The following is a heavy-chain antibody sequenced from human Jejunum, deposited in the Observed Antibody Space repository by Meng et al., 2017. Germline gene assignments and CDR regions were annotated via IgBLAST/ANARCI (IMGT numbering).Heavy chain of an antibody. V-gene: IGHV4-4*02. CDR3: ARHISVTGTRGFDY. Sequence: VQGQELGTVLVQVCETVSLYCAVAGGSISSGNWWSWVRQPPGKGMEWIGEIYQSGTTNYNPSLKSRVTILLDTSKNQLSLELTSVTAADTAVYYCARHISVTGTRGFDYWGQGTLVTVSS. D-gene: IGHD6-19*01. CDR2: IYQSGTT. J-gene: IGHJ4*02. CDR1: GGSISSGNW.